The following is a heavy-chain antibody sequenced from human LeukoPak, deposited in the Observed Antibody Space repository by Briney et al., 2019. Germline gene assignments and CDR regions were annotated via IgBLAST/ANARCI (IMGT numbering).Heavy chain of an antibody. CDR3: VKDYIDGDYYFDY. CDR1: GFTFSSYG. V-gene: IGHV3-30*18. D-gene: IGHD4-17*01. CDR2: ISYDGSNK. J-gene: IGHJ4*02. Sequence: GRSLRLSCAASGFTFSSYGMHWVRQAPGKGLEWVAVISYDGSNKYYADSVKGRFTISRDNSKNTLYLQMNSLRAEDTAVYYCVKDYIDGDYYFDYWGQGTLVTVSS.